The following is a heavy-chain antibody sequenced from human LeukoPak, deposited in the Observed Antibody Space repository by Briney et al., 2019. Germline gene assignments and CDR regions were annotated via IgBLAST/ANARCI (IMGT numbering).Heavy chain of an antibody. V-gene: IGHV3-21*01. D-gene: IGHD3-3*01. Sequence: GGSLRLSCAASGFTFSSYSMNWVRQAPGKGLEWVSSISSSNSYIYYADSVKGRFTVSRDNAKNSLYLQMNSLRAEDTAVYYCARDRGRIYDFWSGYSDYWGQGTLVTVSS. J-gene: IGHJ4*02. CDR3: ARDRGRIYDFWSGYSDY. CDR2: ISSSNSYI. CDR1: GFTFSSYS.